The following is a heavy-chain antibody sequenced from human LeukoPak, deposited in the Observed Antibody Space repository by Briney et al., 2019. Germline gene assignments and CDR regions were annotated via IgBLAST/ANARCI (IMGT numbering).Heavy chain of an antibody. CDR2: IIPILGIA. CDR3: ARDYGDTKFIYYYGMDV. Sequence: SVKVSCKASGGTFSSYAISWVRQAPGQGLEWMGRIIPILGIANYAQKFQGRVTITADKSTSTAYMELSSLRSEDTAVYYCARDYGDTKFIYYYGMDVWGQGTTVTVSS. CDR1: GGTFSSYA. J-gene: IGHJ6*02. D-gene: IGHD4-17*01. V-gene: IGHV1-69*04.